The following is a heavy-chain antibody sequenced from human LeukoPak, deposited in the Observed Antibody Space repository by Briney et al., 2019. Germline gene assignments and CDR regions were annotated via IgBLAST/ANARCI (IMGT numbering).Heavy chain of an antibody. D-gene: IGHD2-2*01. Sequence: PSETLSLTCAVSGYSISSGYYWGWIRQPPVKGLEWIGSIYHSGSTYYNPSLKSRVTISVDTSKNQFSLKLSSVTAADTAVYYCATQSLRGPAAITNWFDPWGQGTLVTVSS. J-gene: IGHJ5*02. CDR1: GYSISSGYY. CDR2: IYHSGST. CDR3: ATQSLRGPAAITNWFDP. V-gene: IGHV4-38-2*01.